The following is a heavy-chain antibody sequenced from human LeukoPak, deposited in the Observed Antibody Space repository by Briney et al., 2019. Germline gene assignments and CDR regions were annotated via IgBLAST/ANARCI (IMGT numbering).Heavy chain of an antibody. J-gene: IGHJ4*02. Sequence: GGSLRLSCAASGFTFSSSGMSWVRQAPGKGLEWVSAISGSDGSTNYADSVKGRFTISRENSKNTLYLQMNSLRAGDTAVYYCAKDSAKKYDDYWGQGTLVTVSS. CDR3: AKDSAKKYDDY. V-gene: IGHV3-23*01. CDR2: ISGSDGST. D-gene: IGHD2/OR15-2a*01. CDR1: GFTFSSSG.